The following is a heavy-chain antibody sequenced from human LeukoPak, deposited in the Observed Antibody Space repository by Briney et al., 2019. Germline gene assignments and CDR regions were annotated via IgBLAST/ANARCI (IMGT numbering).Heavy chain of an antibody. CDR3: ARAIVDPPYYFDY. CDR2: ISSSSSYT. J-gene: IGHJ4*02. V-gene: IGHV3-11*05. D-gene: IGHD2-15*01. Sequence: GGSLRLSCAASGFTFSDYYMSWIRQAPGKGLEWVSYISSSSSYTNYADSVKGRFTISRDNAKNSLYLQMNSLRAEDTAVYYCARAIVDPPYYFDYWGQGTLVTVSS. CDR1: GFTFSDYY.